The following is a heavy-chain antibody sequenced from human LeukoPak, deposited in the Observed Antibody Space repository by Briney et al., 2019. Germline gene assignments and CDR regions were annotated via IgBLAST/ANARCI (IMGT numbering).Heavy chain of an antibody. Sequence: GGSLRLSCAASGFTFSSYAMSWVRQAPGQGLEWVSAISGSGGSTYYADSVKGRFTISRDNSKNTLDLQMNSLRAEDTAVYYCAELGITMIGGVWGKGTTVTISS. CDR1: GFTFSSYA. J-gene: IGHJ6*04. CDR3: AELGITMIGGV. D-gene: IGHD3-10*02. CDR2: ISGSGGST. V-gene: IGHV3-23*01.